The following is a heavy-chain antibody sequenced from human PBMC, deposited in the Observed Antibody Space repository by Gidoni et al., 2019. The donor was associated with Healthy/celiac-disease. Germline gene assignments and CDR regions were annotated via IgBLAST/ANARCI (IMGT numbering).Heavy chain of an antibody. CDR3: AKGYDFWSGEVDY. D-gene: IGHD3-3*01. V-gene: IGHV3-23*01. CDR2: SSGSGGST. Sequence: EWVSASSGSGGSTYYADSVKGRFTISRDNSKNTLYLQMNSLRSEDTAVYYCAKGYDFWSGEVDYWGQGTLVTVSS. J-gene: IGHJ4*02.